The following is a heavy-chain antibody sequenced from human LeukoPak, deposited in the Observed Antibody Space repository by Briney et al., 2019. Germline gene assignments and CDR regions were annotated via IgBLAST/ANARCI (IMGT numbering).Heavy chain of an antibody. D-gene: IGHD3-10*01. V-gene: IGHV3-30*19. J-gene: IGHJ4*02. Sequence: QSGGSLRLSCAASGFIFNSYGIHWVRQAPGKGLEWVAVISYDGSNKYYADSVKGRFTISRDNSKNTLYLQMNSLRAEDTAVYYCATSDYYGSGTSRYWGQGTLVTVSS. CDR2: ISYDGSNK. CDR1: GFIFNSYG. CDR3: ATSDYYGSGTSRY.